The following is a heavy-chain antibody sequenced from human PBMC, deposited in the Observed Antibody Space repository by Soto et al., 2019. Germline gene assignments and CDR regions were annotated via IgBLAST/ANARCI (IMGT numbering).Heavy chain of an antibody. Sequence: EVQLVESGGGLVQPGGSLKLSCAASGFSFSDAAIHWVRQASGKGLEWVGRIRSKTSYYATAYAASVKGRFTISRDDSKNTAYLQMNSLKTEDTAVYYCIRHSVDYLGQGTLVTVSS. CDR2: IRSKTSYYAT. V-gene: IGHV3-73*01. J-gene: IGHJ4*02. CDR1: GFSFSDAA. CDR3: IRHSVDY.